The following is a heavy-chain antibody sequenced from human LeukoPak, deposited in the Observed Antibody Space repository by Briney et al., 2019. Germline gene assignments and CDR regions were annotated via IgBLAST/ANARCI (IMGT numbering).Heavy chain of an antibody. V-gene: IGHV4-61*02. J-gene: IGHJ6*03. CDR2: TYTSGST. CDR3: ARDDIVVVPAGFYYYMDV. D-gene: IGHD2-2*01. CDR1: GGSISSGSYY. Sequence: PSETPSLTCTVSGGSISSGSYYWSWIRQPAGKGLEWIGRTYTSGSTNYNPSLKSRVTISVDTSKNQFSLKLSSVTAADTAVYYCARDDIVVVPAGFYYYMDVWGKGTTVTVSS.